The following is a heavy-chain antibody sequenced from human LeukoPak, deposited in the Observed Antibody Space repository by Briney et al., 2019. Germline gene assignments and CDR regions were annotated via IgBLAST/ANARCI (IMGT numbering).Heavy chain of an antibody. Sequence: SETLSLTCAVYGGSFSGYYWSWIRQPPGKGLEWIGEINHSGSTNYDPSLKSRVTISIDTSKNQFSLKLSSVTAADTAAYYCARNTHYYGSGSYGMDVWGQGTTVTVSS. J-gene: IGHJ6*02. CDR2: INHSGST. CDR1: GGSFSGYY. V-gene: IGHV4-34*01. D-gene: IGHD3-10*01. CDR3: ARNTHYYGSGSYGMDV.